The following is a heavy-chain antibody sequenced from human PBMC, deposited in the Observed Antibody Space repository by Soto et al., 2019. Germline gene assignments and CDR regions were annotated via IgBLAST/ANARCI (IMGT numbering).Heavy chain of an antibody. CDR3: ASMSRYYGSGSYYGMDV. D-gene: IGHD3-10*01. J-gene: IGHJ6*02. CDR1: GGTFSSYA. V-gene: IGHV1-69*12. Sequence: QVQLVQSGAEVKKPGSSVKVSCKASGGTFSSYAISWVRQAPGQGLEWMGGIIPIFGTANYAQKFQGRVTITADESTSTAYMELSSLRSEDTAVYYCASMSRYYGSGSYYGMDVLGQGTTVTVSS. CDR2: IIPIFGTA.